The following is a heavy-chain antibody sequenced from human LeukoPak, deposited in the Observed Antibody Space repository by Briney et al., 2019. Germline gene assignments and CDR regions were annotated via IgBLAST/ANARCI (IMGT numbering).Heavy chain of an antibody. CDR2: MDPNSGNT. J-gene: IGHJ4*02. CDR1: AYTFTSYD. V-gene: IGHV1-8*02. Sequence: ASVKVSCKASAYTFTSYDINWGRQATGQGLEWMGWMDPNSGNTDYAQRFQGRVTITRNTSINTAYMELSSLRSEDKAVYYCARGNLWLGALDYWGQGTLVTVSS. CDR3: ARGNLWLGALDY. D-gene: IGHD6-19*01.